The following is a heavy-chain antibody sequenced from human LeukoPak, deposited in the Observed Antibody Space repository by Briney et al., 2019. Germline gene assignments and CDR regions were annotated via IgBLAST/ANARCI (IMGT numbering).Heavy chain of an antibody. J-gene: IGHJ4*02. CDR1: GGSISSYY. V-gene: IGHV4-59*01. CDR3: ARSADYYGSGSYYD. CDR2: IYYSGST. D-gene: IGHD3-10*01. Sequence: SETLSLTCTVSGGSISSYYWSWVRQPPGKGVEWIGYIYYSGSTNYNPSLKSRVTISVDTSKKQFSLKLSSVTAPDTAVYYCARSADYYGSGSYYDWGQGTLVTVSS.